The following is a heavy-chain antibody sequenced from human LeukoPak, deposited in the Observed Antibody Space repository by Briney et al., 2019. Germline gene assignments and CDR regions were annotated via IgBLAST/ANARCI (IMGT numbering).Heavy chain of an antibody. V-gene: IGHV4-30-4*01. Sequence: SETLSLTCTVSGCSISSYYWSWIRQPPGKGLEWIGYIYYSGSTYYNPSLKSRVTISVDTSKNQFSLKLSSVTAADTAVYYCAREAAGTGVDYWGQGTLVTVSS. CDR2: IYYSGST. CDR1: GCSISSYY. J-gene: IGHJ4*02. CDR3: AREAAGTGVDY. D-gene: IGHD6-13*01.